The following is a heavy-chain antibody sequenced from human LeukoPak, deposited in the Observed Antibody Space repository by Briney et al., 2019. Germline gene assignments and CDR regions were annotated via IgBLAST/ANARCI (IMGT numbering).Heavy chain of an antibody. V-gene: IGHV4-34*01. Sequence: SETLSLTCAVYGGSFSGYYWSWIRQPPGKGLEWIGEINHSGSTNYNPSLKSRVTISVDTSKNQFSLKLSSVTAADTAVYYCARARTPRSYSPRRMRDYYYMDVWGKGTTVTISS. CDR1: GGSFSGYY. D-gene: IGHD3-10*01. CDR2: INHSGST. CDR3: ARARTPRSYSPRRMRDYYYMDV. J-gene: IGHJ6*03.